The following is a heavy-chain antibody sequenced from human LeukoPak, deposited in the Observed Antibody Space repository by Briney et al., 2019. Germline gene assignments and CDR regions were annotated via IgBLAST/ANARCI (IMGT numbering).Heavy chain of an antibody. CDR1: GGSFSGYY. D-gene: IGHD3-10*01. CDR2: INHSGST. J-gene: IGHJ4*02. Sequence: KPSETLSLTCAVYGGSFSGYYWSWIRQPPGKGLEWIGEINHSGSTNYNPSLKSRVTISVDTSKNQFSLKLSSVTAADTAVYYCARGPQSLRTYYYGSGTPGYFDYWGQGTLVTVSS. V-gene: IGHV4-34*01. CDR3: ARGPQSLRTYYYGSGTPGYFDY.